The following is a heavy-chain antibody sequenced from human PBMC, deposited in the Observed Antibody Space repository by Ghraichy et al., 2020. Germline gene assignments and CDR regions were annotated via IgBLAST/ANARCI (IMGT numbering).Heavy chain of an antibody. CDR3: RRETESTSRAEY. V-gene: IGHV4-39*02. CDR1: GGSISSNIYY. CDR2: INYSGNT. D-gene: IGHD2-2*01. Sequence: SETLSLTCIVSGGSISSNIYYWAWIRQPPGKGLERIGSINYSGNTFYKSSLKSRVTISVDTSKNQFSLRVSSVTAEDTAVYFCRRETESTSRAEYWGQGTLVTVSS. J-gene: IGHJ4*02.